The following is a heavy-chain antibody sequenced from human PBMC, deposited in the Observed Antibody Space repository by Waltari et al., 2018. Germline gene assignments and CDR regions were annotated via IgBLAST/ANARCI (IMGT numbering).Heavy chain of an antibody. J-gene: IGHJ6*03. D-gene: IGHD6-13*01. CDR1: GGSISSSSYY. CDR3: ASGNSRSWTPGYYYYYYRDV. CDR2: IYYSGST. V-gene: IGHV4-39*07. Sequence: QLQLQESGPGLVKPSETLSLTCTVSGGSISSSSYYWGWIRQPPGKGLEGIGSIYYSGSTYYNPSLTSRVTISLDPSKNQFSLKLISVTSADTAVYYCASGNSRSWTPGYYYYYYRDVWGKGTTVTISS.